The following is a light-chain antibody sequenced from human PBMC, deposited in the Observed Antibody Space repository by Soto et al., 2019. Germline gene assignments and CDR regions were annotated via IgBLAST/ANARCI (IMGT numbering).Light chain of an antibody. CDR1: SSDDALYIY. J-gene: IGLJ1*01. V-gene: IGLV2-14*01. CDR2: DVN. Sequence: QSALTQAASVSGSPGQSITISCTGTSSDDALYIYVSWFQQHPGKAPKLLIHDVNKRPSGIPLRFSGSRSGKTASLTISGLQAEDETDYYCSGYSSGNTYVFGTGTKLTVL. CDR3: SGYSSGNTYV.